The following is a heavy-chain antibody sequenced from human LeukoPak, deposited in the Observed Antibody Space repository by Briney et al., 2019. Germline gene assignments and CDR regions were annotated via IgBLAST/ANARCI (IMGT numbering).Heavy chain of an antibody. CDR3: VGRPWNFDY. CDR2: IKSKNDGGTT. J-gene: IGHJ4*02. CDR1: GFSFRNAW. D-gene: IGHD1-1*01. V-gene: IGHV3-15*05. Sequence: GGSLRLSCAASGFSFRNAWMSWVRQAPGKGLEWVGRIKSKNDGGTTDFAAPVKGRFTISRDDSKRMMFLEMNGLKTEDTAVYYCVGRPWNFDYWGQGTLVTVSS.